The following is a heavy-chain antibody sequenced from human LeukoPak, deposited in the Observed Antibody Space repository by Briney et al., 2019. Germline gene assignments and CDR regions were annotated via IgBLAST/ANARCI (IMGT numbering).Heavy chain of an antibody. CDR3: ARAPSSSWYTPYYYYYYMDV. J-gene: IGHJ6*03. CDR2: IYYSGST. D-gene: IGHD6-13*01. Sequence: SETLSLTCTVSGGSISSYYWSWIRQPPGKGLEWIGYIYYSGSTNYNPSLKSRVTISVDTSKNQFSLKLSSVTAADTAVYYCARAPSSSWYTPYYYYYYMDVWGKGTTVTVSS. V-gene: IGHV4-59*08. CDR1: GGSISSYY.